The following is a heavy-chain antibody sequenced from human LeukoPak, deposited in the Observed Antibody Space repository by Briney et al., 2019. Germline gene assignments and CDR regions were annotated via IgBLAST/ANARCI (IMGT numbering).Heavy chain of an antibody. CDR1: GGSISSYY. CDR3: ARGSYYGDHDY. V-gene: IGHV4-4*07. D-gene: IGHD4-17*01. CDR2: IYTSGST. J-gene: IGHJ4*02. Sequence: SETLSLTCTVSGGSISSYYWSGIGQPAGKGLEWIGRIYTSGSTNYSPSLKSRVTMSVDTSKNQFSLNLSSVTAADTAVYYCARGSYYGDHDYWGQGTLVTVSS.